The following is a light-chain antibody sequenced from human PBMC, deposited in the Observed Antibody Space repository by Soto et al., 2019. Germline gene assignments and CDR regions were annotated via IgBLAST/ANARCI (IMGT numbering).Light chain of an antibody. J-gene: IGLJ2*01. Sequence: QSALTQPASVSGSPGQSITISCTGTSSDVGGYNYVSWYQQHPGKAPKLMIFEVNNRPSGISNRFTGSKSGNTASLTISGLQVEDEALYFCSSYTSASALGIFGGGTRLTVL. CDR2: EVN. CDR1: SSDVGGYNY. V-gene: IGLV2-14*01. CDR3: SSYTSASALGI.